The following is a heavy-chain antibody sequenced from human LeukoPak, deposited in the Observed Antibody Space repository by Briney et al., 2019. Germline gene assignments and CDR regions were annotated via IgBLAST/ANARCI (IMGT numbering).Heavy chain of an antibody. CDR2: FDPEDGET. V-gene: IGHV1-24*01. J-gene: IGHJ6*03. Sequence: AASVKVSCKVSGYTLTELSMHWVRQAPGKGLEWMGGFDPEDGETIYAQKFQGRVTMTEDTPTDTAYMELSSLRSEDTAVYYCATATSYSSSPYYMDVWGKGTTVTVS. CDR3: ATATSYSSSPYYMDV. D-gene: IGHD6-6*01. CDR1: GYTLTELS.